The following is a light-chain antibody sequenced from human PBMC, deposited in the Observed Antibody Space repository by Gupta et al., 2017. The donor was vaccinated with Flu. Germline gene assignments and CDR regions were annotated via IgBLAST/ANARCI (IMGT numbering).Light chain of an antibody. J-gene: IGKJ2*03. CDR1: QSISSSY. CDR2: GAS. Sequence: VLTQSPAPLPLSPGERATHSCRPSQSISSSYLAWYQQKPGPAPRLLLYGASSRPTGTPDRFSGSGSGTDFTLTISRLEPEDFVVYYCQHYGTSPPYSFGQGTKLEIK. V-gene: IGKV3-20*01. CDR3: QHYGTSPPYS.